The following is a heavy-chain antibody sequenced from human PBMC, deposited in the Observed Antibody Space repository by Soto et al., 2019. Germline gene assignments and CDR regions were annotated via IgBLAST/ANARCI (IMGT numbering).Heavy chain of an antibody. CDR3: AKDIRIAADTGDDAFDI. CDR2: ISWNSGSI. D-gene: IGHD7-27*01. Sequence: GGSLRLSCAASGFTFDDYAMHWVRQAPGKGLEWVSGISWNSGSIGYADSVKGRFTISRDNAKNSLYLQMNSLRAEDKALYYCAKDIRIAADTGDDAFDIWGQGTMVTVSS. CDR1: GFTFDDYA. V-gene: IGHV3-9*01. J-gene: IGHJ3*02.